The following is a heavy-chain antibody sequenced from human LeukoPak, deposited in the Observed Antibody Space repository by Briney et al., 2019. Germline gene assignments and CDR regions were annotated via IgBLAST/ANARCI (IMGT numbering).Heavy chain of an antibody. CDR1: GGSISSSTYY. J-gene: IGHJ4*02. Sequence: SETLSLTYTVSGGSISSSTYYWGWIRQPPGKGLEWIGSIYYSGSTYYNPSLKSRVTISVDTSKNQFSLSSVTAADTAVYYCARHSRGPAAGPAFDYWGQGTLVTVSS. D-gene: IGHD6-13*01. V-gene: IGHV4-39*01. CDR2: IYYSGST. CDR3: ARHSRGPAAGPAFDY.